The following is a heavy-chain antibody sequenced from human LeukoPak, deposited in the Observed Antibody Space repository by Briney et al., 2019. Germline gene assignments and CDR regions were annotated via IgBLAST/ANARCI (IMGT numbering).Heavy chain of an antibody. J-gene: IGHJ4*02. V-gene: IGHV1-18*01. CDR3: ARAAWYSSSSYYFDY. CDR2: ISAYNGNT. Sequence: ASVKVSCKASGYTFTSYGISWVRQAPGQGLEWMGWISAYNGNTNYAQKLQGRVTMTTDTSTSTAYMGLRSLRSDDTAVYYCARAAWYSSSSYYFDYWGQGTLVTVSS. CDR1: GYTFTSYG. D-gene: IGHD6-13*01.